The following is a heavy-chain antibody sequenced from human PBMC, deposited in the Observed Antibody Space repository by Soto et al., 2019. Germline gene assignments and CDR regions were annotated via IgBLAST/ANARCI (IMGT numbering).Heavy chain of an antibody. V-gene: IGHV1-8*01. Sequence: PVKGACKASGYSYTVDVGGWGILAKGRGLEWMGWMNPGSGETGYAQKFQGRVTMTRDISIGTAYMELSSLRSDDTAIYYCARMGTSSSLNWFDTWGQGPLVTVSS. CDR3: ARMGTSSSLNWFDT. J-gene: IGHJ5*02. CDR1: GYSYTVDV. CDR2: MNPGSGET. D-gene: IGHD1-1*01.